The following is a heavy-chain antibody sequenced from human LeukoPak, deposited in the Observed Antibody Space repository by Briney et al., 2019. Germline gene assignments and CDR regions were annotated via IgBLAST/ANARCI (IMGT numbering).Heavy chain of an antibody. CDR2: INPSGGST. V-gene: IGHV1-46*01. D-gene: IGHD2-2*01. Sequence: ASVKVSCKASGYTFTSYYMHWVRQAPGQGLEWMGIINPSGGSTSYAQKFQGRVTMTRDTSTSTVYMELSSLRSEDTAVYYCARDEYQLPTVYYYYGMDVWGQGTTVTVSS. J-gene: IGHJ6*02. CDR1: GYTFTSYY. CDR3: ARDEYQLPTVYYYYGMDV.